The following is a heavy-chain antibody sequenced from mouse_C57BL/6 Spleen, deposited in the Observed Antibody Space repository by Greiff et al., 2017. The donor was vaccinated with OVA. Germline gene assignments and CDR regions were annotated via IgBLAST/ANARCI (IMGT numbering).Heavy chain of an antibody. CDR2: IDPENGDT. CDR3: TSYYYASFAY. CDR1: GFNIKDDY. V-gene: IGHV14-4*01. D-gene: IGHD1-1*01. Sequence: VQLKESGAELVRPGASVKLSCTASGFNIKDDYMHWVKQRPEQGLEWIGWIDPENGDTEYASKFQGKATITADTSSNTAYLQLSSLTAEETAGYYCTSYYYASFAYWGQGTLVTVSA. J-gene: IGHJ3*01.